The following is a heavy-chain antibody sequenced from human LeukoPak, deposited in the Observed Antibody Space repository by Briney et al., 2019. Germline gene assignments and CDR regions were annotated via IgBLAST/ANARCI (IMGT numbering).Heavy chain of an antibody. V-gene: IGHV3-15*05. D-gene: IGHD6-19*01. Sequence: GGSLRLSCTASGFIFSNAWMSWVRQGPGKGLEWVGCIKSKTDGGTTDYAAPMKGRFTVSRDDSKNTLYLQMDSLKIEDTAVYYCATGPPGYITAWYNYWGQGTLVTVSS. CDR1: GFIFSNAW. CDR3: ATGPPGYITAWYNY. J-gene: IGHJ4*02. CDR2: IKSKTDGGTT.